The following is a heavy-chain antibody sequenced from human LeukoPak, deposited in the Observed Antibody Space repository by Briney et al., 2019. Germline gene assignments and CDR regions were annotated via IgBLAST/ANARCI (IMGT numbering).Heavy chain of an antibody. V-gene: IGHV3-74*01. Sequence: GGSLRLSCAASGFSFSRYWMHWVRQAPGKGLEWVARIYLDGSSTSHADSVKGRFTISRDNAKNTLYLQMNSLRAEDTAVYYCAKERSTVFTMDVWGKGTTVTVSS. D-gene: IGHD4-17*01. J-gene: IGHJ6*03. CDR3: AKERSTVFTMDV. CDR2: IYLDGSST. CDR1: GFSFSRYW.